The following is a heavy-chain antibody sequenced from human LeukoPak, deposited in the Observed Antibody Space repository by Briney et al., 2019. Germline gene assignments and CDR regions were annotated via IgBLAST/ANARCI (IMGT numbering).Heavy chain of an antibody. J-gene: IGHJ6*02. D-gene: IGHD2-15*01. V-gene: IGHV3-21*01. CDR2: ISSSSSYI. CDR3: ARDRAGGYGMDV. Sequence: GGYLRLSCAASGFTFSSYSMNWVRQAPGKGLEWVSSISSSSSYIYYADSVKGRFTISRDNAKNSLYLQMNSLRAEDTAVYYCARDRAGGYGMDVWGQGTTVTVSS. CDR1: GFTFSSYS.